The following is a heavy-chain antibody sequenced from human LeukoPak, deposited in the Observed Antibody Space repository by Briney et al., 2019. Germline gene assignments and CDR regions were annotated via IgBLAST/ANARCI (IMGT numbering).Heavy chain of an antibody. D-gene: IGHD3-3*01. J-gene: IGHJ4*02. CDR1: GYTPTSYD. CDR2: MNPNSGNT. CDR3: ARVYYDFWSGYYVDIFDY. V-gene: IGHV1-8*01. Sequence: GASVKVSCKASGYTPTSYDINWVRQATGPGLGWMGWMNPNSGNTGYAQKFQGRVTMTRNTSISTAYMELSSLRSEDTAVYYCARVYYDFWSGYYVDIFDYWGQGTLVTVSS.